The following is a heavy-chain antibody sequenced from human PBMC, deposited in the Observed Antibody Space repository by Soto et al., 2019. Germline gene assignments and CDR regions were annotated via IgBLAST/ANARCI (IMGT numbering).Heavy chain of an antibody. CDR1: GYIFTNYW. J-gene: IGHJ5*02. CDR3: ARLRGGSGRPGWFDP. V-gene: IGHV5-51*01. Sequence: GESLKISCKGSGYIFTNYWIGWVRQMPGKGLEWMGIIYAGDSDTRYSPSFQGQVTMSADKSISTAYLQWSSLKASDTAMYYCARLRGGSGRPGWFDPWGQGTLVTVSS. CDR2: IYAGDSDT. D-gene: IGHD1-26*01.